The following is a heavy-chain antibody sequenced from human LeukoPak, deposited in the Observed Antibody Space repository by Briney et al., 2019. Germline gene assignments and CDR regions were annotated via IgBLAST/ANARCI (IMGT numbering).Heavy chain of an antibody. Sequence: SETLSLTCAVYGGSFSGYYWSWIRQPPGKGLEWIGEINHSGSTNYNPSLKSRVTISVDTSKNQFSLKLSSVTAADTAVYYCASTVLGFGEFLPHYWGQGPLVTVSS. CDR2: INHSGST. V-gene: IGHV4-34*01. CDR1: GGSFSGYY. J-gene: IGHJ4*02. CDR3: ASTVLGFGEFLPHY. D-gene: IGHD3-10*01.